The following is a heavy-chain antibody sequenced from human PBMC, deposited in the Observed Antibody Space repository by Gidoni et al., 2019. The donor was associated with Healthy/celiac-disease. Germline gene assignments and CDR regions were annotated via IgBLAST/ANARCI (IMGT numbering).Heavy chain of an antibody. CDR2: IYYSGST. Sequence: QVQLQESGPGLVKPSETLSLTCTVSGGSISSYYWSWIRQPPGKGLEWIGYIYYSGSTNYNPSLKSRVTISVDTSKNQFSLKLSSVTAADTAVYYCARVSAESGDAFDIWGQGTMVTVSS. D-gene: IGHD3-10*01. J-gene: IGHJ3*02. CDR1: GGSISSYY. V-gene: IGHV4-59*01. CDR3: ARVSAESGDAFDI.